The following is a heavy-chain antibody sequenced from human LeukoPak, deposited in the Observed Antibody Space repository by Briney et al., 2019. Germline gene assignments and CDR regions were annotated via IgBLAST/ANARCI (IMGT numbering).Heavy chain of an antibody. J-gene: IGHJ6*02. D-gene: IGHD5-18*01. CDR3: ARTRDTAMAPAGYYYYYYGMDV. CDR2: IIPILGIA. Sequence: SVKVSCKGSGGTFSSYAISWVRQAPGQGLEWMGRIIPILGIANYAQKFQGRVTITADKSTSTAYMELSSLRSEDTAVYYCARTRDTAMAPAGYYYYYYGMDVWGQGTTVTVSS. V-gene: IGHV1-69*04. CDR1: GGTFSSYA.